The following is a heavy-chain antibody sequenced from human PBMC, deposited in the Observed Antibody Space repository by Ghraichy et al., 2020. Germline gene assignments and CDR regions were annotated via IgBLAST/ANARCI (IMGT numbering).Heavy chain of an antibody. D-gene: IGHD4-17*01. CDR3: ARLTTVTTGNNWFDP. J-gene: IGHJ5*02. CDR1: GFTFSSYW. CDR2: IKQDGSEK. V-gene: IGHV3-7*03. Sequence: GESLRLSCAASGFTFSSYWMSWVRQAPGKGLEWVANIKQDGSEKYYVDSVKGRFTISRDNAKNSLYLQMNSLRAEDTAVYYCARLTTVTTGNNWFDPWGQGTLVTVSS.